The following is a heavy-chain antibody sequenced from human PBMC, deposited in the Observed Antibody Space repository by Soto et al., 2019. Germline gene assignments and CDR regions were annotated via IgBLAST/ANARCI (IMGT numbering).Heavy chain of an antibody. CDR2: ISYDGSNK. J-gene: IGHJ5*02. CDR1: GFTFSSYG. V-gene: IGHV3-30*18. CDR3: AKDRNPHNYIIVVDDH. D-gene: IGHD3-22*01. Sequence: PGGSLRLSCAASGFTFSSYGMHWVRQAPGKGLEWVAVISYDGSNKYYADSLKGRFTISRDNSKNTLYLRMNSLRAEDTAVYYCAKDRNPHNYIIVVDDHWGQGTLVTVSS.